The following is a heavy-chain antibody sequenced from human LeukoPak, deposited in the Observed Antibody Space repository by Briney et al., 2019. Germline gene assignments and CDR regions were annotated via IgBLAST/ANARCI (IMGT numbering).Heavy chain of an antibody. CDR1: GFIVSDKY. CDR2: ILSGGST. CDR3: AAGGGSYH. J-gene: IGHJ5*02. D-gene: IGHD3-10*01. Sequence: GGSLRLSCVASGFIVSDKYVHWVRQAPGKGLEWVSVILSGGSTYYTDSVKGRYTIFRDNSKNTVYLQMNGLRVEDTGIYYCAAGGGSYHWGQGTLVTVSS. V-gene: IGHV3-53*01.